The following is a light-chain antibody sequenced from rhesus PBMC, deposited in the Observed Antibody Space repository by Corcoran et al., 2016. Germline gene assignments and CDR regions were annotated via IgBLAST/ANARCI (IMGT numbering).Light chain of an antibody. Sequence: DIQMTQSPSSLSASVGDTVTITCRASQGISSYLNWFQQKPGKAPKLLVYASTTLQSGVPSRFSGIGSGTDFTLTISSRKPEDFATDYWQHYKSYPLTFGGGTKVEIK. CDR1: QGISSY. CDR3: QHYKSYPLT. J-gene: IGKJ4*01. CDR2: AST. V-gene: IGKV1-28*02.